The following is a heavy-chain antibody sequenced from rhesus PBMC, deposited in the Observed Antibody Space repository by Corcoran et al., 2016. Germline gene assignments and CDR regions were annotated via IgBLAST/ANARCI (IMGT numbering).Heavy chain of an antibody. CDR3: ARLDGNWSDS. D-gene: IGHD4-35*01. CDR2: IYGGSRST. CDR1: GGSISSSNW. Sequence: QVQLQESGPAVVKPSETLSLTCAVSGGSISSSNWWSWIRHSPGKGLEWIGYIYGGSRSTSYNPSLKSRFTISTDPSKNQFSLKLSSVTAADTAVYYCARLDGNWSDSWGQGVVVTVSS. V-gene: IGHV4-93*02. J-gene: IGHJ6*01.